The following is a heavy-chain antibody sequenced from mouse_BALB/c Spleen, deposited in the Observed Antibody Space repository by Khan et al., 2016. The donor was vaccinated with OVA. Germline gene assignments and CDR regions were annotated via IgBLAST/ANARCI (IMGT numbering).Heavy chain of an antibody. J-gene: IGHJ2*01. V-gene: IGHV1S81*02. Sequence: QVQLKQSGAELVKAGASVKMSCQASGYTFTSYWMHWVKQRLGQGLEWFAETNPTNGRTYYNEKFKSKATLTVDKSSSTAYMLLSGPTFEDSAVYYCARIKKIVATDFDYWGQGTTLTVSS. CDR2: TNPTNGRT. CDR1: GYTFTSYW. D-gene: IGHD1-1*01. CDR3: ARIKKIVATDFDY.